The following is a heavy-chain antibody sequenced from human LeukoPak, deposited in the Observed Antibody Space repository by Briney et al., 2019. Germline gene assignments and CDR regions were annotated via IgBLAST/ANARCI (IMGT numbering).Heavy chain of an antibody. CDR1: GFTLSDYY. CDR2: ISSSGSTI. CDR3: ARAPEIVGATRGGYYFDY. Sequence: KSGGSLRLSCAASGFTLSDYYMSWIRQAPGKGLEWVSYISSSGSTIYYADSVKGRFTISRDNAKNSLYLQMNSLRAEDTAVYYCARAPEIVGATRGGYYFDYWGQGTLVTVSS. D-gene: IGHD1-26*01. V-gene: IGHV3-11*01. J-gene: IGHJ4*02.